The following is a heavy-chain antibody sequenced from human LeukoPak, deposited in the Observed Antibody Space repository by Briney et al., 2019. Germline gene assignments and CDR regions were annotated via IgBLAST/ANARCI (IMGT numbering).Heavy chain of an antibody. CDR3: AKSYSGYDEIDY. CDR1: GFTFSSYA. D-gene: IGHD5-12*01. Sequence: GGSLRLSCAASGFTFSSYAMSWVRQAPGKGLEWVSAISGSGGSTYYADSVKGRFTISRANSKNTLYLQMHSLRAEDTAVYYCAKSYSGYDEIDYWGQGTLVTVSS. J-gene: IGHJ4*02. V-gene: IGHV3-23*01. CDR2: ISGSGGST.